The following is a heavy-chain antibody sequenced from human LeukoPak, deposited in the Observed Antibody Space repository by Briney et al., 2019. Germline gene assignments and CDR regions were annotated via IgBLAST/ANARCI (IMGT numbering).Heavy chain of an antibody. CDR3: ARYDSSSSGGLFDY. D-gene: IGHD6-6*01. CDR2: IYTSGST. CDR1: GGSISSYY. V-gene: IGHV4-4*07. J-gene: IGHJ4*02. Sequence: SETLSLTCTVSGGSISSYYWSWIRQPAGKGLEWIGRIYTSGSTNYNPSLKSRVTISVDTSKNQFSLKLSSVTAADTAVYYCARYDSSSSGGLFDYWGQGTLVTVSS.